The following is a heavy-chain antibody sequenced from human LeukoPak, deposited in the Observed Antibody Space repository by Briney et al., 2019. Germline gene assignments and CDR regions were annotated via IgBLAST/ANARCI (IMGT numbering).Heavy chain of an antibody. Sequence: GGSLRLSCAASGFTFDDYAMHWVRQAPGKGLEWVSGISWNSGSIGYADSVKGRFTISRDNAKNSLYLQMNSLRAEDTAVYYCARDRSSGWYTTGDAFDIWGQGTMVTVSS. J-gene: IGHJ3*02. D-gene: IGHD6-19*01. V-gene: IGHV3-9*01. CDR2: ISWNSGSI. CDR3: ARDRSSGWYTTGDAFDI. CDR1: GFTFDDYA.